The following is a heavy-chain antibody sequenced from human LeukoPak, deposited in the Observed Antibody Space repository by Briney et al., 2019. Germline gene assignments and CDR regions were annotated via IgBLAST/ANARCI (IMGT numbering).Heavy chain of an antibody. CDR3: ARDGDSSAYGPLDAFDI. CDR2: IYSGGST. CDR1: GFTFSSYE. Sequence: GGSLRLSCAASGFTFSSYEMNWVRQAPGKGLEWVSVIYSGGSTYYADSVKGRFTISRDNSKNTLYLQMNSLRAEDTAVYYCARDGDSSAYGPLDAFDIWGQGTMVTVSS. V-gene: IGHV3-66*01. D-gene: IGHD3-22*01. J-gene: IGHJ3*02.